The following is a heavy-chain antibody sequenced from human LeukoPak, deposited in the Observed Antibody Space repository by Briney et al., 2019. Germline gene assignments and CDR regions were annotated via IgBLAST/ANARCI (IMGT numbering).Heavy chain of an antibody. CDR1: GGSISSYY. V-gene: IGHV4-4*07. CDR2: IYTSGST. CDR3: ARGPLYYYDSSGYRSSLDLFDY. J-gene: IGHJ4*02. Sequence: SETLSLTCTVSGGSISSYYWSWIRQPDGKGLEWIGRIYTSGSTNYNPSLKSRVTMSVDTSKNQFSLKLSSVTAADTAVYYCARGPLYYYDSSGYRSSLDLFDYWGQGTLVTVSS. D-gene: IGHD3-22*01.